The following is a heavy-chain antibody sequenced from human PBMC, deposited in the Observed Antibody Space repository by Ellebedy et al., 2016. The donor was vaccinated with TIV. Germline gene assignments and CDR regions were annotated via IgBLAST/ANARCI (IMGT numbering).Heavy chain of an antibody. V-gene: IGHV3-7*01. Sequence: GGSLRLSCAASGFNFRSYWMTRVRQAPGKGLEWVAKIRQEGDEIYYVESVKGRFTIPRDNAKNSLFLQMNSLRVEDTAVYYCARRASYGDYAVQVNPWFDPWGQGTLVTVSS. D-gene: IGHD4-17*01. CDR3: ARRASYGDYAVQVNPWFDP. CDR2: IRQEGDEI. CDR1: GFNFRSYW. J-gene: IGHJ5*02.